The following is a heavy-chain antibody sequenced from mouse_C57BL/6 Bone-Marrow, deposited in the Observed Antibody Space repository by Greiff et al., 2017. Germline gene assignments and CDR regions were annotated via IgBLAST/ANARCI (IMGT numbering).Heavy chain of an antibody. CDR1: GFSFNTYA. V-gene: IGHV10-1*01. CDR2: IRSKSNNYAT. CDR3: VRNEGYDMDY. J-gene: IGHJ4*01. Sequence: EAGGGLVQPKGSLKLSCAASGFSFNTYAMNWVRQAPGKGLEWVARIRSKSNNYATYYADSVKDRFTISRDDSESMLYLQMNNLKTEDTAMYYCVRNEGYDMDYWGQGTSVTVSS.